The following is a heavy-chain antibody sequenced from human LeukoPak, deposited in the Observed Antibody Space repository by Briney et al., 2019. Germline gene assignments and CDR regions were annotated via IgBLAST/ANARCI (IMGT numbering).Heavy chain of an antibody. CDR1: GFTFSSYA. D-gene: IGHD3-3*01. CDR2: ISGSGGST. J-gene: IGHJ5*02. Sequence: PGGSLRLSCAASGFTFSSYAMSWVRQAPGKGLEWVSAISGSGGSTYYADSVKGRFTISRDNSKNTLYLQMNSLRAEDTAVYYCAKAYDFWGGYLNPFDPWGQGTLVTVSS. V-gene: IGHV3-23*01. CDR3: AKAYDFWGGYLNPFDP.